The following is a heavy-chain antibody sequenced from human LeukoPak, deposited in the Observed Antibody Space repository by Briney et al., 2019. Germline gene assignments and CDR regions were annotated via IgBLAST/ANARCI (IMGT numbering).Heavy chain of an antibody. CDR2: INPNSGGT. J-gene: IGHJ3*02. Sequence: ASVKVSCKASGYTFTGYYMHWVRQAPGQGLEWMGWINPNSGGTNYAQKFQGRVTMTRHTSISTAYMELSRLRSDDTAVYYCARISSQLYAFDIWGQGTMVTVSS. CDR1: GYTFTGYY. D-gene: IGHD2-2*01. V-gene: IGHV1-2*02. CDR3: ARISSQLYAFDI.